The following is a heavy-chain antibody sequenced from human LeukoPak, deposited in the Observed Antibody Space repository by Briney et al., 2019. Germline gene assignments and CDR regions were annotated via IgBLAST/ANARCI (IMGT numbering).Heavy chain of an antibody. D-gene: IGHD5-12*01. V-gene: IGHV4-39*07. Sequence: SETLSLTCTVSGGSISSGDYYWGWIRQPPGKGLEWIGIIYYSGSTYYNPSLKSRVTISVDKSKNQFSLKLSSVTAADTALYYCARRLVAYYFDYWGQGTLVTVSS. J-gene: IGHJ4*02. CDR1: GGSISSGDYY. CDR3: ARRLVAYYFDY. CDR2: IYYSGST.